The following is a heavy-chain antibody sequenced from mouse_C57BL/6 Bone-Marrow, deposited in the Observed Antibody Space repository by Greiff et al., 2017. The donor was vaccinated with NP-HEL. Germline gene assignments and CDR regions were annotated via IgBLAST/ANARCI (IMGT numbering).Heavy chain of an antibody. D-gene: IGHD2-5*01. V-gene: IGHV1-18*01. CDR1: GYTFTDYN. J-gene: IGHJ3*01. CDR2: INPNNGGT. Sequence: VQLQQSGPELVKPGASVKIPCKASGYTFTDYNMDWVKQSHGKSLEWIGDINPNNGGTIYNQKFKGKATLTVDKSSSTAYMELRSLTSEDTAVYYCARGVKKRNSYSNYGFAYWGQGTLVTVSA. CDR3: ARGVKKRNSYSNYGFAY.